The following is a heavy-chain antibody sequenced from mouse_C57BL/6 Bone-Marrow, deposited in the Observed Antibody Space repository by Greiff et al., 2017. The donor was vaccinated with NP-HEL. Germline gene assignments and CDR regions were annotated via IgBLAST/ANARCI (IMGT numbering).Heavy chain of an antibody. J-gene: IGHJ4*01. CDR1: GYTFTSYG. V-gene: IGHV1-81*01. Sequence: QVQLQQSGAELARPGASVKLSCKASGYTFTSYGISWVRQRTGQGLEWIGEIYPRSGNTYYNEKFKGKATLTADKTSSTAYRELRSLTAEDSAVYFCARYDTDYAKGYWGQGTSVTVSS. CDR3: ARYDTDYAKGY. CDR2: IYPRSGNT. D-gene: IGHD2-3*01.